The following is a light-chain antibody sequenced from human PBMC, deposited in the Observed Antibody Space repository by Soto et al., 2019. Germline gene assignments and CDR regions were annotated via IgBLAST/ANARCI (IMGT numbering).Light chain of an antibody. Sequence: EIVMTQSPATLSVSPGERATLSCRASQSVSSSLAWYQQKPGQAPRLLIYDASTRATGIPARFSGSGSGTEFTLTISSLQSEDFAVYHCQQYHNWPVTFGPGTKVDIK. CDR1: QSVSSS. V-gene: IGKV3-15*01. CDR2: DAS. CDR3: QQYHNWPVT. J-gene: IGKJ3*01.